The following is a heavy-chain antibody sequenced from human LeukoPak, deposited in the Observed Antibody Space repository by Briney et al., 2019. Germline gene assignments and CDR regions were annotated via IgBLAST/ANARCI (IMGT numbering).Heavy chain of an antibody. J-gene: IGHJ6*03. CDR2: IYYSGST. CDR3: ARRPYYRNYYYYYMDV. Sequence: PSETLSLTCTVSGGSISSSSYYWGWIRQPPGKGLEWIGSIYYSGSTYYNPSLKSRVTISVDTSKNQFSLKLSSVTAADTAVYYCARRPYYRNYYYYYMDVWGKGTTVTVSS. CDR1: GGSISSSSYY. D-gene: IGHD3-10*01. V-gene: IGHV4-39*01.